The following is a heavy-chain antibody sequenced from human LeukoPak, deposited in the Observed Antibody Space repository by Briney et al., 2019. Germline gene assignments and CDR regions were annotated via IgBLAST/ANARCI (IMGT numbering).Heavy chain of an antibody. J-gene: IGHJ4*02. Sequence: GGSLRLSCAASGFTFSSHVMSWVRQAPGKGLEWVSTISGGDSTYYADSVKGRFSISRDNSKNTLYLQMNSLRAEDTAVYYCAKREYYYGSGSSYYFDSWGQGTLVTVSS. CDR2: ISGGDST. CDR3: AKREYYYGSGSSYYFDS. V-gene: IGHV3-23*01. CDR1: GFTFSSHV. D-gene: IGHD3-10*01.